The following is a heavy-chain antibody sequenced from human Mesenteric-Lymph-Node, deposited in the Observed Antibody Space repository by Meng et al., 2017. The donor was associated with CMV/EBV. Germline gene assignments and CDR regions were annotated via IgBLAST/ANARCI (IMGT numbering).Heavy chain of an antibody. D-gene: IGHD1-26*01. V-gene: IGHV3-11*01. J-gene: IGHJ4*02. CDR3: ARVGRGGVSGSVDY. CDR2: ISNSGNTI. CDR1: GFTFSDYY. Sequence: GESLKISCAASGFTFSDYYMSWIRQAPGKGLEWVSYISNSGNTIYYADSVKGRFTISRDNAKNSLYLQMNSLRAEDTAFYYCARVGRGGVSGSVDYWGQGTLVTVPQ.